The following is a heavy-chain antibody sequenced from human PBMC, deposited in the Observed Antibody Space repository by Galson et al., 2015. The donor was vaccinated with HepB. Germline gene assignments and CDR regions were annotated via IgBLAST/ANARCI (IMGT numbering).Heavy chain of an antibody. CDR2: IRYDGSNK. J-gene: IGHJ2*01. D-gene: IGHD4-23*01. Sequence: SLRLSCAASGITFSSYGMHWVRQAPGKGLEWVAFIRYDGSNKYYADSVKGRFTISRDNSKNTLYLQMNSLRAEDTAVYYCAKKGDNYGGIRTGIFWYFDLWGRGTLVTVSS. CDR1: GITFSSYG. CDR3: AKKGDNYGGIRTGIFWYFDL. V-gene: IGHV3-30*02.